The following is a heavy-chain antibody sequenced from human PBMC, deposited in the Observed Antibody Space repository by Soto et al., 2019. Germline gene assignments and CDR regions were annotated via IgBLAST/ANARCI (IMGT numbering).Heavy chain of an antibody. Sequence: GGSLRLSCAASVFTFSSYERNYVLHPPEKGMEWVSYISSSGSTIYYADSVKGRFTISRDNAKHSLYLQMNSLRAEDTAVYYCARDHKGGYYYYGMDVWGQGTTVTVSS. CDR3: ARDHKGGYYYYGMDV. CDR2: ISSSGSTI. CDR1: VFTFSSYE. V-gene: IGHV3-48*03. J-gene: IGHJ6*02.